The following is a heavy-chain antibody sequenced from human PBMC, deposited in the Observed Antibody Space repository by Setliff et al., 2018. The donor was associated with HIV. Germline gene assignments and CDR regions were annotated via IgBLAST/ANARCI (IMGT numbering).Heavy chain of an antibody. Sequence: PSETLSLTCTVSGGSISSYYWSWIRQPPGKGLEWIGYIYYSGSTNYNPSLKSRVTISVDTSKNQISLKLNSVTAADTAVYYCARDSDLDYSSSARWYFDLWGRGTLVTVSS. V-gene: IGHV4-59*01. CDR3: ARDSDLDYSSSARWYFDL. J-gene: IGHJ2*01. CDR1: GGSISSYY. D-gene: IGHD6-6*01. CDR2: IYYSGST.